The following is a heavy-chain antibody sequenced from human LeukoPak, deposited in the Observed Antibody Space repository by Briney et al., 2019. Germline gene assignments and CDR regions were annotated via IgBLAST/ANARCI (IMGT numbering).Heavy chain of an antibody. CDR1: GGSISSYY. CDR2: IYYSGST. CDR3: ARGFSTGDAFDI. J-gene: IGHJ3*02. V-gene: IGHV4-59*08. D-gene: IGHD2-2*01. Sequence: SETLSLTCTVSGGSISSYYWSWIRQPPGKGLEWIGYIYYSGSTNYNPSLKSRVTISVDTSKNQFSLKLSSVTAADTAVYYCARGFSTGDAFDIWGQGTMVTVSS.